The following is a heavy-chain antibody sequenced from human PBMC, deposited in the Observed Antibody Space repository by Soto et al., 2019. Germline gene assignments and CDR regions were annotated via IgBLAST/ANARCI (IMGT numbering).Heavy chain of an antibody. D-gene: IGHD2-2*01. Sequence: SETLSLTCSVSGGSINSYYWSWIRQSPGKGLEWIGEINHSGSTSYNSSLKSRVTISIDTPKNQFSLKLSSVTAADTALYYCAKSTRGWFDPWGQGTLVTVSS. CDR2: INHSGST. CDR3: AKSTRGWFDP. V-gene: IGHV4-34*01. CDR1: GGSINSYY. J-gene: IGHJ5*02.